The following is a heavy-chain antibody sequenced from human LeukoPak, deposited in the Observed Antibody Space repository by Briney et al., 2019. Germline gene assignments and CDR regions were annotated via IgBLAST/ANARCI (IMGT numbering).Heavy chain of an antibody. Sequence: GESLKISCKGSGYSFTSYWIGWVRQMPGKGLEWMGIIYPGDSGTRYSPSFQGQVTISADKSISTAYLQWSSLKASDTAMYYCARMISSSLWYFDYWGQGTLVTVSS. V-gene: IGHV5-51*01. CDR2: IYPGDSGT. D-gene: IGHD6-13*01. J-gene: IGHJ4*02. CDR3: ARMISSSLWYFDY. CDR1: GYSFTSYW.